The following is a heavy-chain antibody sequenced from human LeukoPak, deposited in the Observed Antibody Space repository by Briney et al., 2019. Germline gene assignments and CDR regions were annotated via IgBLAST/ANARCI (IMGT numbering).Heavy chain of an antibody. Sequence: GGSLRLSCTASGFTFRRYDMSWVRQAPGKGLEWVSGINWKGGSTGYADSVKGRFTISRDNAKNSLYLQMNSLRAEVTALYYCARGMTTVLDYWGQGTLVTVSS. V-gene: IGHV3-20*04. J-gene: IGHJ4*02. D-gene: IGHD4-17*01. CDR3: ARGMTTVLDY. CDR2: INWKGGST. CDR1: GFTFRRYD.